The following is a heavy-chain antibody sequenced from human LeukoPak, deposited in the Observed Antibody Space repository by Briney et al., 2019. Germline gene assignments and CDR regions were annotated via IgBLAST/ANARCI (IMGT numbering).Heavy chain of an antibody. V-gene: IGHV3-48*03. CDR2: ISSSSNTM. J-gene: IGHJ4*02. Sequence: GGSLRLSCAASGFTFSRYEMNGVRQAPGKGLEWVSYISSSSNTMYYADSVKGRFTISRDNAKNSLYLQMNSLRDEDTAVYYCARAFDYWGQGTLVAVSS. CDR3: ARAFDY. CDR1: GFTFSRYE.